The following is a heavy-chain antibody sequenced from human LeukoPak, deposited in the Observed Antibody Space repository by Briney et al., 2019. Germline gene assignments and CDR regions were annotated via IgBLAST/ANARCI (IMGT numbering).Heavy chain of an antibody. V-gene: IGHV3-30*04. D-gene: IGHD1-26*01. CDR2: ISYDGSNK. Sequence: GRSLRPSCAASGFTFSSYAMHWVRQAPGKGLEWVAVISYDGSNKYYADSVKGRFTISRDNSKNTLYLQMNSLRAEDTAVYYCAKTGSWRTQGLSGVSDYWGQGTLVTVSS. CDR1: GFTFSSYA. CDR3: AKTGSWRTQGLSGVSDY. J-gene: IGHJ4*02.